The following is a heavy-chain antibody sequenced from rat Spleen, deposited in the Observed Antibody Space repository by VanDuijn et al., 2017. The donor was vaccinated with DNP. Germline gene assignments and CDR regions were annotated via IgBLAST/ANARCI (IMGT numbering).Heavy chain of an antibody. CDR2: ISYDGSST. V-gene: IGHV5-7*01. Sequence: EVQLVESGGGLVQPGRSLKLSCAASGFIFSDYNMAWVRQAPKKGLEWVATISYDGSSTFYRDSVKGRFTVSRDNAKSTLYLQMDSLRSEDTATYYCARPDYWGQGVMVTVSS. CDR3: ARPDY. J-gene: IGHJ2*01. CDR1: GFIFSDYN.